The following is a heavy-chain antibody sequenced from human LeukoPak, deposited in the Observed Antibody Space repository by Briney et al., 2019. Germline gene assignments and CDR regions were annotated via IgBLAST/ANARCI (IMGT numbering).Heavy chain of an antibody. CDR1: GGSFRGYY. Sequence: SETLSLTCAVYGGSFRGYYWSWIRQPPGKGLEWIGEISHSGSTNYNPSLKSRVTISVDTSKNQFSLKLSSVTAADTAVYYCASNYDILTGPDAFDIWGQGTMLTVSS. CDR2: ISHSGST. V-gene: IGHV4-34*01. D-gene: IGHD3-9*01. J-gene: IGHJ3*02. CDR3: ASNYDILTGPDAFDI.